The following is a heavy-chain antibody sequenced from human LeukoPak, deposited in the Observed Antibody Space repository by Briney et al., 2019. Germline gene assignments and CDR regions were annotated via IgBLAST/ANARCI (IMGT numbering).Heavy chain of an antibody. CDR1: GFTFSSYA. J-gene: IGHJ4*02. V-gene: IGHV3-23*01. CDR2: ISGSGGST. D-gene: IGHD3-22*01. Sequence: GGSLRLSCAASGFTFSSYAMSWVRQAPGKGLEWVSAISGSGGSTYYADSVKGRFTISRDNSKNTLYLQMNSLRAEDTAVYYCASPGGPYYDSSGYYRRPGNFDYWGQGTLVTVSS. CDR3: ASPGGPYYDSSGYYRRPGNFDY.